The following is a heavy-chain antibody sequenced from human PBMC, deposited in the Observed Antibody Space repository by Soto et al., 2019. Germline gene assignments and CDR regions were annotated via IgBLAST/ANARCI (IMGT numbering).Heavy chain of an antibody. CDR2: IDSSGEK. Sequence: QVTLKESGPVLVKPPEPLTLRCTVSGLSITDSEMGVSWIRQPPGKALEWLAHIDSSGEKSYRTFLTSRLTISKDTSKSQIVLIMTNMDPADTATYYCARRHLAVAVSPWFDPWGQGILVTVAS. J-gene: IGHJ5*02. V-gene: IGHV2-26*01. CDR1: GLSITDSEMG. D-gene: IGHD3-16*01. CDR3: ARRHLAVAVSPWFDP.